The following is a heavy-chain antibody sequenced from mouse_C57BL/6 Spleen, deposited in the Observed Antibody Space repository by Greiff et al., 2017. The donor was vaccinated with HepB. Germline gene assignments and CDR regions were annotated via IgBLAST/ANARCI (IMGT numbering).Heavy chain of an antibody. D-gene: IGHD2-2*01. V-gene: IGHV10-1*01. CDR2: IRSKSNNYAT. CDR3: VREGYYGYGGSFAY. J-gene: IGHJ3*01. Sequence: EVLLVESGGGLVQPKGSLKLSCAASGFSFNTYAMNWVRQAPGKGLEWVARIRSKSNNYATYYADSVKDRFTISRDDSESMLYLQMNNLKTEDTAMYYCVREGYYGYGGSFAYWVQGTLVTVSA. CDR1: GFSFNTYA.